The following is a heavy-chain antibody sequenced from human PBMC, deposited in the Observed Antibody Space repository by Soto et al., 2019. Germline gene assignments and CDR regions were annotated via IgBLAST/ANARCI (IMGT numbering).Heavy chain of an antibody. CDR3: ARALYCSGGSCSPLRGMDV. CDR1: AYSTSSGYY. Sequence: SETLSLTWAVAAYSTSSGYYWGWIPQPPGKGLKWIWTIYHSGRNYYNRSLKSRVTISVDTSKNQFTLKLSSVTAADTAVYYCARALYCSGGSCSPLRGMDVWGQGTTVTVSS. CDR2: IYHSGRN. V-gene: IGHV4-38-2*01. D-gene: IGHD2-15*01. J-gene: IGHJ6*02.